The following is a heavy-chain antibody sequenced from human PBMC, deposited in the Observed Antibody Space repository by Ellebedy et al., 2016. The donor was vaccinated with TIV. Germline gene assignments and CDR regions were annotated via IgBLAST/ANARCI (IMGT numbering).Heavy chain of an antibody. CDR3: AKAGGRMIAHEAQLEH. J-gene: IGHJ4*02. CDR2: FNPYTGDT. V-gene: IGHV1-2*02. CDR1: GYTFSXXY. Sequence: AASVKVSCNASGYTFSXXYMLXLRHPXSQGLXXMCFFNPYTGDTNYAQKFQGRVSLTRDMSIATAYMELSRMTSDDTAMYYCAKAGGRMIAHEAQLEHWGQGTLVTVSS. D-gene: IGHD3-22*01.